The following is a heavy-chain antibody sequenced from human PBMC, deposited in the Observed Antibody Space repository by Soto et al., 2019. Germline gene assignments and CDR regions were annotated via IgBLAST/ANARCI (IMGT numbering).Heavy chain of an antibody. Sequence: QVQLVESGGGVVQPGRSLRLSCAASGFSFSSNGMNWVRQAPGKGLEWVADIWYDGSEKHYADSVKGRFTISRDNSKNTLYLQMDSLRADDTAVYYCARDQGTYGFRFRSHFDYWGQGILVTVSS. CDR3: ARDQGTYGFRFRSHFDY. J-gene: IGHJ4*02. D-gene: IGHD3-3*01. CDR2: IWYDGSEK. V-gene: IGHV3-33*01. CDR1: GFSFSSNG.